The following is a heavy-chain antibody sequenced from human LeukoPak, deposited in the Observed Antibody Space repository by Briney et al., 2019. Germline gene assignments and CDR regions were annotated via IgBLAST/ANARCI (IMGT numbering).Heavy chain of an antibody. CDR1: GYTFTSYD. D-gene: IGHD6-13*01. CDR3: AREKYSRISFDY. CDR2: IIPILGIA. J-gene: IGHJ4*02. V-gene: IGHV1-69*04. Sequence: SVKVSCKASGYTFTSYDINWVRHATGQGLEWMGRIIPILGIANYAQKFQGRVTITADKSTSTAYMELSSLGSEDTAVYYCAREKYSRISFDYWGQGTLVTVSS.